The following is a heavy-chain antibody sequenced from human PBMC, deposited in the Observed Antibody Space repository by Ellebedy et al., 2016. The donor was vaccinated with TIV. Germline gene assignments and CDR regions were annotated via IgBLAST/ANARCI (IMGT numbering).Heavy chain of an antibody. J-gene: IGHJ6*03. CDR3: ARVRGAIVVVPAAIRYYYYMDV. D-gene: IGHD2-2*01. CDR1: GYTFTSYD. CDR2: MNPNSGNT. Sequence: ASVKVSCXASGYTFTSYDINWVRQATGQGLEWMGWMNPNSGNTGYAQKFQGRVTMTRNTSISTAYMELSSLRSEDTAVYYCARVRGAIVVVPAAIRYYYYMDVWGKGTTVTVSS. V-gene: IGHV1-8*01.